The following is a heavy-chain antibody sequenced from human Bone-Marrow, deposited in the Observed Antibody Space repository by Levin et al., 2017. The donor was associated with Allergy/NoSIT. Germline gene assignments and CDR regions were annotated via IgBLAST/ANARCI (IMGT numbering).Heavy chain of an antibody. CDR3: ARHQGVGRGSYGTDY. V-gene: IGHV5-51*01. Sequence: GGSLRLSCKGSGYSFTTYWIGWVRQMPGKGLEWMGMIYPADSDIRYSPSFEGQVTISADNSINTAYLQWNSLKASDTAMYFCARHQGVGRGSYGTDYWGQGTLVTVSS. J-gene: IGHJ4*02. CDR2: IYPADSDI. D-gene: IGHD1-26*01. CDR1: GYSFTTYW.